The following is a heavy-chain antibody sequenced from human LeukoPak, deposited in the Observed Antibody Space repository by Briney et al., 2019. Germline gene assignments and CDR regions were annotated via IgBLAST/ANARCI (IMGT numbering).Heavy chain of an antibody. J-gene: IGHJ3*02. CDR2: ISSSSSTI. CDR1: GFTFSSYS. D-gene: IGHD2-2*01. Sequence: GGSLRLSCAASGFTFSSYSMNWVRQAPGKGLEWVSYISSSSSTIYYTDSVKGRFTISRDNAKNSLYLQMNSLRAEDTAVYYCARQYQYDAFVIWGQGTMVTVSS. CDR3: ARQYQYDAFVI. V-gene: IGHV3-48*01.